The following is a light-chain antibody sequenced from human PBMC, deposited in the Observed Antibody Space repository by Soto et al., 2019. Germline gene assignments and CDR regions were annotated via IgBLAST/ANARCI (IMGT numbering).Light chain of an antibody. CDR3: SSYTRSTTRV. Sequence: QSVLTQPASVSGSPGQSITISCTGTSSDVGGYNYVSWYQQHPGKVPKLVIYDVTKRPSGVSDRFSGSKSGNTASLTISGLQAEDEADYYCSSYTRSTTRVFGGGTKLTVL. CDR2: DVT. V-gene: IGLV2-14*03. J-gene: IGLJ3*02. CDR1: SSDVGGYNY.